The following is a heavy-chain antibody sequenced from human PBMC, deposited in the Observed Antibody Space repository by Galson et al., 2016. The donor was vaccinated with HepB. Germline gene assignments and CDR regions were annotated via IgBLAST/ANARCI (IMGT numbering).Heavy chain of an antibody. V-gene: IGHV5-51*01. D-gene: IGHD6-19*01. CDR3: ARQGMIQAAGIDY. Sequence: QSGAEVKKPGESLKISCKGSGYTFTNYWIGWVRQMPGKGLVWMGIIYPGDSDTRYSPSFQGQVTISADKSTGTAYLQWSRLKASDSAMYYCARQGMIQAAGIDYWGQGAMVTVSS. CDR2: IYPGDSDT. J-gene: IGHJ4*02. CDR1: GYTFTNYW.